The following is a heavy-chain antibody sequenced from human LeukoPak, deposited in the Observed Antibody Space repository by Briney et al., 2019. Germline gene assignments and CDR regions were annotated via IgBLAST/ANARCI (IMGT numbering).Heavy chain of an antibody. J-gene: IGHJ4*02. V-gene: IGHV3-48*03. D-gene: IGHD1-14*01. CDR3: ATEPRGLDY. CDR2: ISSSGSTI. CDR1: GFTFSSYE. Sequence: GGSLRLSCAASGFTFSSYEMNWVRQAPGKGLEWVSYISSSGSTIYYADSVKGRFTISRDNSKNTLYLQMNSLRAEDTAVYYCATEPRGLDYWGQGTLVTVSS.